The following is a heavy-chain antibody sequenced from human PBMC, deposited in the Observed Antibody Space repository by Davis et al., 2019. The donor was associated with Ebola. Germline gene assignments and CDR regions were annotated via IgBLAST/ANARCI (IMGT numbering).Heavy chain of an antibody. CDR3: ARGRGYNWFYP. CDR1: GGSFSGYY. V-gene: IGHV4-34*01. Sequence: SETLSLTCAVYGGSFSGYYWSWIRQPPGKGLEWIGEINHSGSTNYNPSLKSRVTISVDTSKNQFSLKLSSVTAADTAVYYCARGRGYNWFYPWGQGTLVTVSS. J-gene: IGHJ5*02. CDR2: INHSGST.